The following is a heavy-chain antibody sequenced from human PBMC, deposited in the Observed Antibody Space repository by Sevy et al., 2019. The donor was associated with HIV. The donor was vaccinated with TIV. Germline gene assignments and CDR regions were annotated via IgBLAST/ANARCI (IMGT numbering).Heavy chain of an antibody. V-gene: IGHV4-59*13. D-gene: IGHD3-10*01. CDR2: IYYSGST. J-gene: IGHJ5*02. CDR3: ARVDRRYYYGSGSHPGRLRLAFDP. CDR1: GGSISSYY. Sequence: SETLSLTCTVSGGSISSYYWSWIRQPPGKGLEWIGYIYYSGSTNYNPSLKSRVTISVDTSKNQFSLKLSSVTAAETAVYYCARVDRRYYYGSGSHPGRLRLAFDPWGQGTLVTVSS.